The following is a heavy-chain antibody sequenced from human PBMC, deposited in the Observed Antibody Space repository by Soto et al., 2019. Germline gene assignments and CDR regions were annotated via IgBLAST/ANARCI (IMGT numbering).Heavy chain of an antibody. J-gene: IGHJ4*02. Sequence: QLQLQESGPGLVKPSETLSLPCAVSGASISRTGFYWGWIRHPPGQGLAWIASIYEGATTFYNSSLKSRVTISADTSKSHFSLKLSSVTAADTAVYYCARRGSGHTFDYWGQGTLVTVSS. CDR1: GASISRTGFY. CDR3: ARRGSGHTFDY. V-gene: IGHV4-39*01. D-gene: IGHD3-10*01. CDR2: IYEGATT.